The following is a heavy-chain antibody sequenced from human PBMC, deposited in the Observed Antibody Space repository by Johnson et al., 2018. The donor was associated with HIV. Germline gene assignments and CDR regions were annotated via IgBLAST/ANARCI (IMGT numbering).Heavy chain of an antibody. Sequence: QLVESGGGVVQPGGSLRLSCEVSGFTFSGYAMNWVRQAPGKGLEWVAFIRYDGRIEYYVDSVKGRFTISRDNSKNTLSLQMNSPRVDDTAIYYCARVRAGRENAFDIWGQGTMVTFSS. V-gene: IGHV3-30*02. CDR1: GFTFSGYA. CDR2: IRYDGRIE. CDR3: ARVRAGRENAFDI. J-gene: IGHJ3*02. D-gene: IGHD1-26*01.